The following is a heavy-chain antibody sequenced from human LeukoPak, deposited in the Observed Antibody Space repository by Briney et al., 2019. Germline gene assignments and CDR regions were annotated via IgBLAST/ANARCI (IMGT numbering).Heavy chain of an antibody. CDR3: AKEGRSLQTY. J-gene: IGHJ4*02. V-gene: IGHV3-7*03. CDR2: IKEDGTET. CDR1: GFMFSSNW. Sequence: GGSLRLSCAASGFMFSSNWMSWVRLAPGKGLEWVANIKEDGTETYYVDSVKGRFTISRDNAKISLYLQMNSLRVEDTAVYYCAKEGRSLQTYWGQGTLVTVSS. D-gene: IGHD5-24*01.